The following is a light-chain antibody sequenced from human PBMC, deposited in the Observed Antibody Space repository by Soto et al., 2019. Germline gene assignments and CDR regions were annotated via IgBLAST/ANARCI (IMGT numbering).Light chain of an antibody. J-gene: IGLJ1*01. V-gene: IGLV1-44*01. Sequence: QSVLTQPPSASGTPGQRVTISCSGSSFNIGSHTVNWYQQLPGTAPKLLIYSDNERPSGVPDRFSGFKSGTSASLAITGLQAEDEADYYCQSYDSSLSASYVFGTGAKVTVL. CDR1: SFNIGSHT. CDR2: SDN. CDR3: QSYDSSLSASYV.